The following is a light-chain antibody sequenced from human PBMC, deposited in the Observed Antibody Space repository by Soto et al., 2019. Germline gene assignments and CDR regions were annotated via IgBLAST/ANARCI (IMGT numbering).Light chain of an antibody. Sequence: DIVMTQSPATLSVSPGERATVSCRASQSVNNHLAWYQQKKPGQAPRLLIYDASTRATVIPARLSGSGSGTEFKPNISSLQSEDGAVYYGQQYNNWPGTFGQGTKLEIK. CDR3: QQYNNWPGT. J-gene: IGKJ2*01. CDR2: DAS. CDR1: QSVNNH. V-gene: IGKV3-15*01.